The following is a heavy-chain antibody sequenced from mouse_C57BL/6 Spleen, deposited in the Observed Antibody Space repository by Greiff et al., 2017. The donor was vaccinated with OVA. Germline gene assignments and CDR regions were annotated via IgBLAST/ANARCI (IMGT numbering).Heavy chain of an antibody. Sequence: QVQLQQSGPGLVQPSQSLSITCTVSGFSLTSYGVHWVRQSPGKGLEWLGVIWSGGSTDYNAAFISRLSISKDNSKSQVFFKMNSLQADDTAIYYCARYYYGSSPYYYAMDYWGQGTTLTVSS. CDR2: IWSGGST. J-gene: IGHJ2*01. CDR1: GFSLTSYG. D-gene: IGHD1-1*01. V-gene: IGHV2-2*01. CDR3: ARYYYGSSPYYYAMDY.